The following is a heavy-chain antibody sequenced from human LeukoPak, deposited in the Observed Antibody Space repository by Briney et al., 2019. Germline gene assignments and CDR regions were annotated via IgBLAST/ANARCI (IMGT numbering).Heavy chain of an antibody. CDR2: INHSGST. CDR3: ARIAAAADFDY. CDR1: GGSFSGYY. Sequence: SETLSLTCAVYGGSFSGYYWSWIRQPPGKGLEWIGEINHSGSTNYNPSLKSRVTISVDTSKNQFSLKLSSVTAADTAVYYCARIAAAADFDYWGQGTLVTVTS. J-gene: IGHJ4*02. D-gene: IGHD6-13*01. V-gene: IGHV4-34*01.